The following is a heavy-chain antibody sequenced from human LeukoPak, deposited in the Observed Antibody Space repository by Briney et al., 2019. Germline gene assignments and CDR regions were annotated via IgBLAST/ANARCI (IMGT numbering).Heavy chain of an antibody. Sequence: GGSLRLSCAASGFTFSTYAMSWVRQAPGKGLEWVSTISDSGANTYYADSVRGRFTISRDNSKNTLYLQKNSLRADDTAIYYCAKSMPLRWRGFFDLWGRGTHVTVSS. CDR3: AKSMPLRWRGFFDL. V-gene: IGHV3-23*01. J-gene: IGHJ2*01. CDR2: ISDSGANT. D-gene: IGHD4-23*01. CDR1: GFTFSTYA.